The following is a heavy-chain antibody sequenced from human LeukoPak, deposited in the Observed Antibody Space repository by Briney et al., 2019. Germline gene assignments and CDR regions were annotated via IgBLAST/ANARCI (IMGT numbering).Heavy chain of an antibody. D-gene: IGHD4-17*01. Sequence: GASVKVSCKASGYTFTSYGISWVRQAPGQGLEWMGWISAYNGNTNYAQKLQGRVTMTTDTSTSTAYMELRSLRSDDTAVYYCARDRHYGDYSSYFDYWGQGTLVTVSS. V-gene: IGHV1-18*01. CDR1: GYTFTSYG. J-gene: IGHJ4*02. CDR2: ISAYNGNT. CDR3: ARDRHYGDYSSYFDY.